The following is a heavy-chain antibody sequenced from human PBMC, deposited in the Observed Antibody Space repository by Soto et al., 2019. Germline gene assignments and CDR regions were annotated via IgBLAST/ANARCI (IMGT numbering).Heavy chain of an antibody. D-gene: IGHD1-1*01. CDR2: IFPNWNT. J-gene: IGHJ5*02. CDR3: ARERSHSADDVAIRFQLWPFDR. V-gene: IGHV4-4*07. Sequence: SETLSLTCTVSRGYVNTFHLSWVRQPAVKGREWSGRIFPNWNTDSSPSLYSRVTLSWATAKTQISLNLTSLTAADISVYYCARERSHSADDVAIRFQLWPFDRWGRALPVTVSS. CDR1: RGYVNTFH.